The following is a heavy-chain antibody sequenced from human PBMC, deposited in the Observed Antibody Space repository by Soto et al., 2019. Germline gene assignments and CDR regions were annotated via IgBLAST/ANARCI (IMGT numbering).Heavy chain of an antibody. CDR2: IKQDGSEK. V-gene: IGHV3-7*01. CDR3: ARETDFWSGPIDY. Sequence: GRSLRLSCAASGFTFSSYWMSWVRQAPGKGLEWVANIKQDGSEKYYVDSVKGRFTISRDNAKNSLYLQMNSLRAEDTAVYYGARETDFWSGPIDYWGQGTLVTVSS. D-gene: IGHD3-3*01. CDR1: GFTFSSYW. J-gene: IGHJ4*02.